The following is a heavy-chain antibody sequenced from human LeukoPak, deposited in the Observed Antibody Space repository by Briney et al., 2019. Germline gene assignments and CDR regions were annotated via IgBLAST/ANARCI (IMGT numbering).Heavy chain of an antibody. Sequence: ASVTVSFKASGYTFTGYYMHWVRQAPGQGLEWMGWINPNSGGTNYAQKFQGRVTMTRDTSISTAYMELSRLRSDDTAVYYCARLIVVVPAAHDAFDIWGQGTMVTVSS. CDR3: ARLIVVVPAAHDAFDI. CDR1: GYTFTGYY. J-gene: IGHJ3*02. CDR2: INPNSGGT. D-gene: IGHD2-2*01. V-gene: IGHV1-2*02.